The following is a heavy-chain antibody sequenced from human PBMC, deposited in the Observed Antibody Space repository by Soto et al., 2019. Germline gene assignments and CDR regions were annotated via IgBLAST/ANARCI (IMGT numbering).Heavy chain of an antibody. J-gene: IGHJ3*02. D-gene: IGHD3-22*01. CDR2: IYSGDST. V-gene: IGHV3-53*01. CDR3: ARVGYDSTNYGI. CDR1: GFTVSRNY. Sequence: EVQLVESGGGLIQPGGSLRLSCAASGFTVSRNYMNWVRQAPGKGLEWVSVIYSGDSTYYADSVKGRFTTYRDNSKNTLYLQMNSLRDEDAAVYYCARVGYDSTNYGIWGQGTMVTVSS.